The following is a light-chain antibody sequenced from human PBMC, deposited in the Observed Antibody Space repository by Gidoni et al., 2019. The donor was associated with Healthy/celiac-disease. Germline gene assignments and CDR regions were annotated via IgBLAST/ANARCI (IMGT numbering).Light chain of an antibody. CDR1: QSVSSSY. Sequence: DIVLTQSPGTLSVSPGERATLSCRASQSVSSSYLAWYQQKPGQAPRLLIYGASSRATGIPDRFSGSGSGTDFTLTISRLEPEDFAVYYCQQYGSSPRTFXQXTKVEIK. J-gene: IGKJ1*01. V-gene: IGKV3-20*01. CDR3: QQYGSSPRT. CDR2: GAS.